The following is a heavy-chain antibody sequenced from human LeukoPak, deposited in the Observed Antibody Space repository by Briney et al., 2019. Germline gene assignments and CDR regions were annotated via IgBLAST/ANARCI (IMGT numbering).Heavy chain of an antibody. D-gene: IGHD1-26*01. Sequence: GGSLRLSCAASGFTFSSYAMHWVRQAPGKGLEWVAVISYDGSNKYYADSVKGRFTISRDNAKNSLYLQMNSLRAEDTAIYYCARDPYSGSYGDSYYYYMDVWGKGTTVTISS. CDR2: ISYDGSNK. V-gene: IGHV3-30*04. CDR3: ARDPYSGSYGDSYYYYMDV. J-gene: IGHJ6*03. CDR1: GFTFSSYA.